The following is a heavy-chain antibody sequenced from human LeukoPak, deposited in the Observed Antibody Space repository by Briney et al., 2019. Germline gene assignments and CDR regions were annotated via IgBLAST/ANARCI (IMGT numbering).Heavy chain of an antibody. J-gene: IGHJ6*02. Sequence: PGGSLRLSCVASGFTFSAYYISWIRQAPGQGLEWVSYISLTGDTMYYADSVKGRFTISRDNAKNSLYLQMNSLRAEDTAVYYCARGHYGLDVWGQGTTVTVSS. CDR1: GFTFSAYY. CDR3: ARGHYGLDV. V-gene: IGHV3-11*01. CDR2: ISLTGDTM.